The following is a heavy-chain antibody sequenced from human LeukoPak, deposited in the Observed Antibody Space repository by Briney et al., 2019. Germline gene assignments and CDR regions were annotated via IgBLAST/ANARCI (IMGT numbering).Heavy chain of an antibody. CDR1: GASITTTLYY. D-gene: IGHD2-2*01. CDR2: FYYGGIT. J-gene: IGHJ2*01. V-gene: IGHV4-39*07. CDR3: ARWAKNCSSSICPNWYFDL. Sequence: SETLSLTCTVSGASITTTLYYWVWARQSPGKGLEWIGSFYYGGITYYHPSLKSRVIVSVDTSRSQFSLKLISVTAADTAVYYCARWAKNCSSSICPNWYFDLWGRGTLVTVSS.